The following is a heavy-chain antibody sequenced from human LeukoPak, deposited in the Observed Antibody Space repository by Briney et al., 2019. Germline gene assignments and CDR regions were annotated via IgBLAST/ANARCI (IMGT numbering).Heavy chain of an antibody. CDR1: GYTFTSYG. D-gene: IGHD3-10*01. V-gene: IGHV1-18*01. CDR2: ISAYNGNT. Sequence: ASVKVSCTASGYTFTSYGISWVRQAPGQGLEWMGWISAYNGNTNYAQKLQGRVTMTTDTSTSTAYMELRSLRSDDTAVYYCARGLFYYGSGSSHDAFDIWGQGTMVTVSS. J-gene: IGHJ3*02. CDR3: ARGLFYYGSGSSHDAFDI.